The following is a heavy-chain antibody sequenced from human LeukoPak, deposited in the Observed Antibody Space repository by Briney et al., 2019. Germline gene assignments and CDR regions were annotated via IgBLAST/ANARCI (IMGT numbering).Heavy chain of an antibody. CDR2: IIPIFGTA. V-gene: IGHV1-69*13. J-gene: IGHJ5*02. Sequence: GASVKVSCKASGGTFSSYAISWVRQAPGQGLEWMGGIIPIFGTASYAQKFQGRVTITADESTSTAYVELSSLRSEDTAVYYCARDLGPYNWFDPWGQGTLVTVSS. CDR3: ARDLGPYNWFDP. CDR1: GGTFSSYA.